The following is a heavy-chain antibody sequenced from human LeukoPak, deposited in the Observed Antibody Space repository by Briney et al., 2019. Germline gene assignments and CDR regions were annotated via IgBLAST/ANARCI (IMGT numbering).Heavy chain of an antibody. D-gene: IGHD4-17*01. CDR1: GYSISSGYY. Sequence: SETLSLTCTVSGYSISSGYYWGWIRQPPGKGLEWIGSIYHSGSTYYNPSLTGRVTISIDMSKNQFSLNLNSVTAADTAVYYCASRNTVTFDFWGQGILVTVSS. CDR3: ASRNTVTFDF. CDR2: IYHSGST. J-gene: IGHJ4*02. V-gene: IGHV4-38-2*02.